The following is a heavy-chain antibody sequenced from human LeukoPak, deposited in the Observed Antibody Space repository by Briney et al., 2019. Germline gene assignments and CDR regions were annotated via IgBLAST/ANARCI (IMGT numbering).Heavy chain of an antibody. D-gene: IGHD3-10*02. CDR1: GFTFSDYY. CDR2: ISGSRNIM. J-gene: IGHJ6*04. V-gene: IGHV3-11*04. Sequence: PGGSLRLSCAASGFTFSDYYMSWIRQAPGKGLEWVSYISGSRNIMYYADSVKGRFTISRDNAKNSLYLQMNSLRAEDTAVYYCAELGITMIGGVWGKGTTVPISS. CDR3: AELGITMIGGV.